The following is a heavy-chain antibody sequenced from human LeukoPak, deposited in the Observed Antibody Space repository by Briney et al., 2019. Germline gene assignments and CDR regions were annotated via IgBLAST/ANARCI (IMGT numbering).Heavy chain of an antibody. D-gene: IGHD1-20*01. Sequence: GGSLRLSCAASGFTFSSYGMHWVRQAPGKGLEWVAVISYDGSDKYYADSVKGRFTISRDYSENTMYLQMNSLRPEDTSVYYCAKDLRYNWNREGQYYVDVWGKGTTVTVSS. CDR2: ISYDGSDK. J-gene: IGHJ6*03. CDR3: AKDLRYNWNREGQYYVDV. V-gene: IGHV3-30*18. CDR1: GFTFSSYG.